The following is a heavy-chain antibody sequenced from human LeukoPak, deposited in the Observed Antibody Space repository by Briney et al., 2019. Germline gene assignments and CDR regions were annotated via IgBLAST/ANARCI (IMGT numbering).Heavy chain of an antibody. CDR1: GFTFSTYG. CDR2: ISYDGSNQ. CDR3: AKASASFFGMEV. Sequence: GRSLRLSCAASGFTFSTYGMQWVRQAPGKGLEWVALISYDGSNQYYADSVKGRFTISRDNSKNTVSLQMNGLRTEDSAVYYCAKASASFFGMEVWGQGTTATVSS. J-gene: IGHJ6*02. V-gene: IGHV3-30*18. D-gene: IGHD1-26*01.